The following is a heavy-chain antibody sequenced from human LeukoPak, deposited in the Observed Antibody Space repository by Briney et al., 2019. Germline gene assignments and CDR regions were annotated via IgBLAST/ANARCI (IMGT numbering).Heavy chain of an antibody. V-gene: IGHV1-18*01. CDR3: ATGRITMVRGVIIKKAHWFDP. CDR1: GYTFTSYG. J-gene: IGHJ5*02. D-gene: IGHD3-10*01. Sequence: ASVKVSCKASGYTFTSYGISWVRQAPGQGLEWMGWISAYNGNTNYAQKLQGRVTMTTDTSTSTAYMELRSLRSDDTAVYYCATGRITMVRGVIIKKAHWFDPWGQGTLVTVSS. CDR2: ISAYNGNT.